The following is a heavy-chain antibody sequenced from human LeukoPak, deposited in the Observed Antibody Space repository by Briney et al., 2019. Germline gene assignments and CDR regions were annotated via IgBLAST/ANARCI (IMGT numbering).Heavy chain of an antibody. CDR3: AGTLYSSGYYYGMDV. V-gene: IGHV3-21*01. D-gene: IGHD5-18*01. J-gene: IGHJ6*04. CDR1: GFTFSSYS. CDR2: ISSSSSYI. Sequence: PGGSLRLSCAASGFTFSSYSMSWVHQAPGKGLEWVSSISSSSSYIYYADSVKGRFTISRDNAKNSLYLQMNSLRAEDTAVYYCAGTLYSSGYYYGMDVWGKGATVTASS.